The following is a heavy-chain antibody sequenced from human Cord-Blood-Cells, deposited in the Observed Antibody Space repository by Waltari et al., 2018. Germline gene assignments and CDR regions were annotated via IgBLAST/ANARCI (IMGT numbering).Heavy chain of an antibody. Sequence: QVHLVQSGAEVKKPGASVKVSCKASGYTFTGYSMHWVRQAPGQGLGWMGWINPNRGGASYAQKVQGRVSMTRDTCSSAAYMEPGSLLSDDTAVYYCAREDPVGAADYWGQGTLVTISS. CDR2: INPNRGGA. CDR3: AREDPVGAADY. CDR1: GYTFTGYS. D-gene: IGHD1-26*01. V-gene: IGHV1-2*02. J-gene: IGHJ4*02.